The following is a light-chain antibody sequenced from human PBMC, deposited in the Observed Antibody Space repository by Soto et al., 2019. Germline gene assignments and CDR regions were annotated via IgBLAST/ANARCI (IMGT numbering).Light chain of an antibody. V-gene: IGKV3-15*01. Sequence: EVVMTQSPATLSVSPGERATLSCKASQSARSSLGWYQQKPGQPPRLLIHDVSIRATGIPARFNGSGSGTEFTLTISSLQSEDFAVYYCQQYNNWPPTFGQGTRLEI. J-gene: IGKJ5*01. CDR2: DVS. CDR1: QSARSS. CDR3: QQYNNWPPT.